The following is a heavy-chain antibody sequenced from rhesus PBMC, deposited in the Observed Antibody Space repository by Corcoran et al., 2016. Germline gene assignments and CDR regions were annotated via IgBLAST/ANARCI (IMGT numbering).Heavy chain of an antibody. CDR3: ARHTTVYNRFDV. V-gene: IGHV2-1*01. Sequence: QVTLKESGPALVKPTQTLTLTCTFSGFSLTTSGMGVGWIRQPPGKTLDWLAHTYWDDDKRYNTSLKTRLTISKDTSKNQVVLTMPNMDPVDTATYYCARHTTVYNRFDVWGPGVLVTVSS. J-gene: IGHJ5-1*01. CDR1: GFSLTTSGMG. D-gene: IGHD4-29*01. CDR2: TYWDDDK.